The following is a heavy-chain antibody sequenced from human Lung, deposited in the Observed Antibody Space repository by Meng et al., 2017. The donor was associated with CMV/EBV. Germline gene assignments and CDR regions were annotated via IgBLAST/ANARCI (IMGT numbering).Heavy chain of an antibody. J-gene: IGHJ4*02. CDR3: ARDLQDCTSIVCSHYDH. V-gene: IGHV7-4-1*02. CDR2: INTNNGIP. D-gene: IGHD2-8*01. CDR1: YTFSSFA. Sequence: YTFSSFAMNWVRQAPGQGLEWIGWINTNNGIPVYGQGFTGRFLFSLDTSVSTAYLQISGLKTEDTAVYYCARDLQDCTSIVCSHYDHWGQGTLVTVSS.